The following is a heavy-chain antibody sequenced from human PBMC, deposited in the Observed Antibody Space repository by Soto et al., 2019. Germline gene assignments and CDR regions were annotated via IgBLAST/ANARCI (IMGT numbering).Heavy chain of an antibody. CDR2: MNPNSGNT. V-gene: IGHV1-8*01. J-gene: IGHJ4*02. Sequence: QVQLVQSGAEVKKPGASVKVSCKASGYTFTSYDLNWVRQATGQGLEWMGWMNPNSGNTGYAQKFQGRVTMTSNTSISTAYMELSSLRSEDTAVYYCARSFTTYRYAPGYWGQGTLVTVSS. D-gene: IGHD5-18*01. CDR3: ARSFTTYRYAPGY. CDR1: GYTFTSYD.